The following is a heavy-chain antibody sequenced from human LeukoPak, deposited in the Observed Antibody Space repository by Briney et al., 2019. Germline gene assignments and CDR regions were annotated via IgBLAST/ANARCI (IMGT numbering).Heavy chain of an antibody. CDR1: GYTFTGYY. D-gene: IGHD1-26*01. J-gene: IGHJ5*02. V-gene: IGHV1-2*02. Sequence: GASVKVSCKASGYTFTGYYMHWVRQAPGQWLEWMGWINPNSGGTNYAQRFQGRVTMTRDTSISTAYMELSRLRSDDTAVYYCARGIVGVSNWFDPWGQGTLVTVSS. CDR3: ARGIVGVSNWFDP. CDR2: INPNSGGT.